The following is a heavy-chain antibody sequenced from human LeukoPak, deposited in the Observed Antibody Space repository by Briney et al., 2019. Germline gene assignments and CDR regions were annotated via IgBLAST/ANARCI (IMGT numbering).Heavy chain of an antibody. D-gene: IGHD2-2*01. CDR1: GYTFTGYY. Sequence: ASVKVSCKASGYTFTGYYVHWVRQAPGQGLEWMGWINPNSGGTNYAQKFQGRVTMTRDTSISTAYMELSRLRSDDTAVYYCARESEVVVPAALDYWGQGTLVTVSS. V-gene: IGHV1-2*02. CDR3: ARESEVVVPAALDY. CDR2: INPNSGGT. J-gene: IGHJ4*02.